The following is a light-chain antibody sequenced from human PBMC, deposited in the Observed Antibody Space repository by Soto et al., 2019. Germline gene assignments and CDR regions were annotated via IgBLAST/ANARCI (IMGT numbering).Light chain of an antibody. J-gene: IGLJ2*01. CDR1: SSNIGSNY. CDR3: AAWDDSLFVV. CDR2: RNN. V-gene: IGLV1-47*01. Sequence: QSVLTQPPAASETPGQRVTIYCSGSSSNIGSNYVYWYQQLPGTAPKLLIYRNNQRPSGVPDRFSGSKSGTSASLAISGLRSEDEADYYCAAWDDSLFVVFGGGTQLTVL.